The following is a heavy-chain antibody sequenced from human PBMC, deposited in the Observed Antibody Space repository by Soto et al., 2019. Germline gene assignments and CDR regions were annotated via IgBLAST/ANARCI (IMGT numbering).Heavy chain of an antibody. V-gene: IGHV2-5*02. D-gene: IGHD4-17*01. J-gene: IGHJ4*02. CDR2: IYWDDSK. CDR1: GFSLSTNGVG. Sequence: QITLKESGPTLVKPTQTLTLTCTFSGFSLSTNGVGVGWIRQPPGKALEWLALIYWDDSKEYSPSLKSRLTTXKXXSRNQVDLTMTNMDPVDTATYYCAKKGGGDYLLGYWGQGTLVTVSS. CDR3: AKKGGGDYLLGY.